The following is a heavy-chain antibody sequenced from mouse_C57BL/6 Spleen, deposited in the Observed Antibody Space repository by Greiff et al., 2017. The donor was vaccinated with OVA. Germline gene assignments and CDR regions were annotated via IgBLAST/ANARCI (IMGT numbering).Heavy chain of an antibody. CDR2: IDPSDSYT. D-gene: IGHD3-2*02. J-gene: IGHJ3*01. CDR1: GYTFTSYW. Sequence: QVQLKQPGAELVKPGASVKLSCKASGYTFTSYWMQWVKQRPGQGLEWIGEIDPSDSYTNYNQKFKGKATLTVDTSSSTAYMQLSSLTSEDSAVYYCARKGQLRPCAYWGQGTLVTVSA. V-gene: IGHV1-50*01. CDR3: ARKGQLRPCAY.